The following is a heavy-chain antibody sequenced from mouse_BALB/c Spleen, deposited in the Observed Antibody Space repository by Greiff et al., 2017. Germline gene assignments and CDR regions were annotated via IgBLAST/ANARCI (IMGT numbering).Heavy chain of an antibody. CDR1: GFSLTSYG. V-gene: IGHV2-3*01. D-gene: IGHD2-1*01. CDR2: IWGDGST. Sequence: VKVVESGPGLVAPSQSLSITCTVSGFSLTSYGVSWVRQPPGKGLEWLGVIWGDGSTNYHSALISRLSISKDNSKSQVFLKLNSLQTDDTATYYCAKGSLIYYGNFFAYWGQGTLVTVSA. CDR3: AKGSLIYYGNFFAY. J-gene: IGHJ3*01.